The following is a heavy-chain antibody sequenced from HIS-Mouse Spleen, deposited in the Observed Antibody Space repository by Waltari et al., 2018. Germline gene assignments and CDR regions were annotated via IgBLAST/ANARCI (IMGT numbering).Heavy chain of an antibody. CDR1: GGTFSSYA. J-gene: IGHJ3*02. D-gene: IGHD6-6*01. CDR2: ISPIVGKA. V-gene: IGHV1-69*01. Sequence: QVQLVQSGAEVKKPGSSVKVSCKASGGTFSSYAISWVRQAPGQGLEWMGGISPIVGKANYAQKFQGRVTITADESTSTAYMELSSLRSEDTAVYYCASNRQTTSSSDAFDIWGQGTMVTVSS. CDR3: ASNRQTTSSSDAFDI.